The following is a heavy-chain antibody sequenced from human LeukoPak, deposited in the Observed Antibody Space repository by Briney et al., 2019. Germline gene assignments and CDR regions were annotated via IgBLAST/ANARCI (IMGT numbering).Heavy chain of an antibody. D-gene: IGHD1-1*01. V-gene: IGHV4-39*07. CDR3: ARDAGSELNPTKGWYFDL. Sequence: PSETLSLTCTVSGGSISSSSYYWGWIRQPPGKGLEWIGSIYYSGSTYYNPSLKSRVTISVDTSKNQFSLKLSSVTAADTAVYYCARDAGSELNPTKGWYFDLWGRGTLVTVSS. J-gene: IGHJ2*01. CDR2: IYYSGST. CDR1: GGSISSSSYY.